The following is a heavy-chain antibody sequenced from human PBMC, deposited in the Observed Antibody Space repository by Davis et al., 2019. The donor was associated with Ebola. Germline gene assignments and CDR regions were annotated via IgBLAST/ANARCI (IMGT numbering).Heavy chain of an antibody. J-gene: IGHJ5*02. CDR2: INPSGGST. V-gene: IGHV1-46*01. CDR3: ARGRIAARPVARLGWFDP. D-gene: IGHD6-6*01. CDR1: GYTFTSYG. Sequence: ASVKVSCKASGYTFTSYGISWVRQAPGQGLEWMGIINPSGGSTSYAQKFQGRVTMTRDTSTSTVYMELSSLRSEDTAVYYCARGRIAARPVARLGWFDPWGQGTLVTVSS.